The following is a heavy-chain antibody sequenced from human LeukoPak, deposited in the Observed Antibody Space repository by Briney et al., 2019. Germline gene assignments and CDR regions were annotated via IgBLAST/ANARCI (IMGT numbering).Heavy chain of an antibody. V-gene: IGHV3-11*04. CDR3: ARATAGLVIISAPDY. J-gene: IGHJ4*02. CDR1: GFTFSDYY. Sequence: GGSLRLSCAASGFTFSDYYMSWIRQAPGKGLEWVSYISSSGSTIYYADSVKGRFTISRDNAKNSLYLQMNSLRAEDTAVFYCARATAGLVIISAPDYWGQGTLVTVSS. CDR2: ISSSGSTI. D-gene: IGHD3-9*01.